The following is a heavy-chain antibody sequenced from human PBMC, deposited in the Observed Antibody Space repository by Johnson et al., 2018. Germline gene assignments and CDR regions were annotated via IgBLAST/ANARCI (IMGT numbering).Heavy chain of an antibody. CDR3: ARIPGVAAYGEYFQH. Sequence: QVQLVESGGGVVQPGRSLRLSCAASEFTFSTYGMHWVRQAPGKGLEWVAVIWYDGRNKYYVDSGKGRFTLSRDNSKNTLYLQMTSLRAEDTAVYYCARIPGVAAYGEYFQHCGQGTLVTVSS. D-gene: IGHD6-19*01. J-gene: IGHJ1*01. CDR1: EFTFSTYG. CDR2: IWYDGRNK. V-gene: IGHV3-33*01.